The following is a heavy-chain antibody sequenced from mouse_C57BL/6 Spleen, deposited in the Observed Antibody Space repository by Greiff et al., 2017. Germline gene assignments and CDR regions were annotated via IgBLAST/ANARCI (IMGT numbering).Heavy chain of an antibody. CDR2: IWRGGST. CDR3: AKKNWDRYAMDY. J-gene: IGHJ4*01. V-gene: IGHV2-5*01. D-gene: IGHD4-1*01. Sequence: QVQLKESGPGLVQPSQRLSITCTVSGFSLTSYGVHWVRQSPGKGLEWLVVIWRGGSTDYNAAFMSRLSITTDNSKSQVFFKMNSLQADDTSIYYCAKKNWDRYAMDYWGQGTSVTVSS. CDR1: GFSLTSYG.